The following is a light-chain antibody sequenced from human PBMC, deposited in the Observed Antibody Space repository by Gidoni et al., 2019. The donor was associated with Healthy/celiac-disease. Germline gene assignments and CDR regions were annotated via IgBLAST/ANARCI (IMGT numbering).Light chain of an antibody. Sequence: PGQPITISCTGTSSDVGGYNYVSWYQQHPGKAPKLMIYEVSNRPSGVSNRFSGSKSGNTASLTISGLQAEDEADYYCSSYTSSSTLGVFGTGTKVTVL. CDR3: SSYTSSSTLGV. CDR1: SSDVGGYNY. V-gene: IGLV2-14*01. J-gene: IGLJ1*01. CDR2: EVS.